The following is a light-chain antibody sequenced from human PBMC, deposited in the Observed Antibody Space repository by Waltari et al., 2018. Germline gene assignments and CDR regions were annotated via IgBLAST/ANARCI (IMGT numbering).Light chain of an antibody. Sequence: LVFTQSPATLSFSPGERPTLSCRASQSVRTYLTWYQQKPGKAPQLLISDASNTAGGIPARFSGGGSGTDFTLTISSLQPEDFALYYCQQRYSRPGGAFGGGTRVEI. CDR2: DAS. V-gene: IGKV3-11*01. CDR3: QQRYSRPGGA. CDR1: QSVRTY. J-gene: IGKJ4*01.